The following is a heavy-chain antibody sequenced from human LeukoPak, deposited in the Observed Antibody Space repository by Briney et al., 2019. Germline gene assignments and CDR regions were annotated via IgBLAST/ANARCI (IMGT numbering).Heavy chain of an antibody. CDR1: GGSISSYY. Sequence: PSETLSLTCTVSGGSISSYYWSWFRQPPGKGLEWIGYIYYSGSTYYNPSLKSRVTISVDTSKNQFSLKLSSVTAADTAVYYCAREASTVSSGYYSYYFDYWGQGTLVTVSS. V-gene: IGHV4-59*12. J-gene: IGHJ4*02. CDR2: IYYSGST. D-gene: IGHD3-22*01. CDR3: AREASTVSSGYYSYYFDY.